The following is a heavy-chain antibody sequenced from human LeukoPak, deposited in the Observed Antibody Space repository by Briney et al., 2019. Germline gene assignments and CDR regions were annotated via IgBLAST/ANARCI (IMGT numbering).Heavy chain of an antibody. D-gene: IGHD3-22*01. V-gene: IGHV3-23*01. CDR3: AKEAMYYDNSGSNWFDP. Sequence: GGYLRLSCGASGFSFSTYGMSWVRQAPGKGLEWVSGISGSGGNTHYADSVKGRFTISRDKSKNTLYLQMNSLRAEDTAMYYCAKEAMYYDNSGSNWFDPWGQGTLVIVSS. J-gene: IGHJ5*02. CDR2: ISGSGGNT. CDR1: GFSFSTYG.